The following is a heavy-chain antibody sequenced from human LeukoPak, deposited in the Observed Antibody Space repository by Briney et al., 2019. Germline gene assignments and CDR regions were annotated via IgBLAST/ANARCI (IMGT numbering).Heavy chain of an antibody. J-gene: IGHJ3*02. D-gene: IGHD5-18*01. V-gene: IGHV1-18*01. CDR3: ARLEQLWFPDAFDI. CDR2: ISAYNGNT. Sequence: GASVTVSCRASGGTFSSYAISWVRQAPGQGLEWMGWISAYNGNTNYAQKLQGRVTMTTDTSTSTAYMELRSLRSDDTAVYYCARLEQLWFPDAFDIWGQGTMVTVSS. CDR1: GGTFSSYA.